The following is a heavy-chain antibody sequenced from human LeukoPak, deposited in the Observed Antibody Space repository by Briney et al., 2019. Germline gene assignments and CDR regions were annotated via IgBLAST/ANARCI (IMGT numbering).Heavy chain of an antibody. CDR2: IYYSGST. Sequence: SETLSLTCTVSGGSISSSSYYWGWIRQPPGKGLEWIGSIYYSGSTYYNPSLKSRVTISVATSKNQFSLKLSSVTAADTAVYYCASPHYYGSTREAFDIWGQGTMVTVSS. J-gene: IGHJ3*02. D-gene: IGHD3-10*01. CDR3: ASPHYYGSTREAFDI. V-gene: IGHV4-39*07. CDR1: GGSISSSSYY.